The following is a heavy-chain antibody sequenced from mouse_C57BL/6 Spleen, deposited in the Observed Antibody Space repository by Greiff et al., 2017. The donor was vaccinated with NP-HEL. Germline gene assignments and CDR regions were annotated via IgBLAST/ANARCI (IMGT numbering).Heavy chain of an antibody. CDR1: GYSFTGNY. CDR3: ARGPTLGLFDY. Sequence: EVQLQESGPELVKPGASVKISCKASGYSFTGNYMHWVKQSHGNILDWIGYIYPYNGDSSYNQKFKGKATLTVDKSSSTAYMELRSLTSEDSAVYYCARGPTLGLFDYWGQGTTLTVSS. CDR2: IYPYNGDS. J-gene: IGHJ2*01. D-gene: IGHD4-1*01. V-gene: IGHV1-31*01.